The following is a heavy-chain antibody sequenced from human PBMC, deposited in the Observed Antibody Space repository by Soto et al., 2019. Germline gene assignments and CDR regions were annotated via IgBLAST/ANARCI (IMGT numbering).Heavy chain of an antibody. CDR1: GFTYSSYS. V-gene: IGHV3-21*01. D-gene: IGHD5-18*01. CDR2: ISSSGSYI. CDR3: ARVNSYGLFDY. J-gene: IGHJ4*02. Sequence: GGSLRLSCAASGFTYSSYSLNWVRQAPGKELEWVSSISSSGSYIFYADSLKGRFTISRDNAKNSLYLQMDSLRAEDTAVYYCARVNSYGLFDYRGQGTLVTVSS.